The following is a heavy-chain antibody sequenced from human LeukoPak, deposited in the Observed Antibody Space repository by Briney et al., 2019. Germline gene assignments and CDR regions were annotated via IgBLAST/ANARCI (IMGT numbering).Heavy chain of an antibody. Sequence: ASVKVSCKASGYTFTSYDINWVRQATGQGLEWMGWMNPNSGNTGYAQKFQGRVTITRNTSISTAYMELSSLRSEDTAVYYCARGDYYGSGSYFNYYYMDVWGQGTLVTVSS. CDR2: MNPNSGNT. CDR1: GYTFTSYD. D-gene: IGHD3-10*01. CDR3: ARGDYYGSGSYFNYYYMDV. J-gene: IGHJ6*03. V-gene: IGHV1-8*03.